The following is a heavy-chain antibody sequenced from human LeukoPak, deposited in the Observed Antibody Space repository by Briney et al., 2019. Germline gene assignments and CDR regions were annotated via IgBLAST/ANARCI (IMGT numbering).Heavy chain of an antibody. CDR3: AKDGGRYRFDY. Sequence: GGSLRLSCAAPGFPFNAYNIHWIRQAPGRGLEWVSFIRNDETEIHYADFAKGRFTISRDKSKNSLYLQMNSLRPDDTALYYCAKDGGRYRFDYWGQGTMVTVSS. CDR1: GFPFNAYN. CDR2: IRNDETEI. J-gene: IGHJ4*02. D-gene: IGHD3-16*02. V-gene: IGHV3-30*02.